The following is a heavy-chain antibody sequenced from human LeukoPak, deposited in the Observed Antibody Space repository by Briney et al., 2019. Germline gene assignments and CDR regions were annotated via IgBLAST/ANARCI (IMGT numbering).Heavy chain of an antibody. CDR3: AKVAAVGATYFDY. D-gene: IGHD1-26*01. V-gene: IGHV3-23*01. CDR1: RFTFSSYA. J-gene: IGHJ4*02. CDR2: ISGSGGST. Sequence: PGGSLRLSCAASRFTFSSYAMTWVRQAPGKGLAWVSTISGSGGSTYYADSVKGRFTISRDNSKSTLYLQMNSLRADDTAVYYCAKVAAVGATYFDYWGQGTLLTVSS.